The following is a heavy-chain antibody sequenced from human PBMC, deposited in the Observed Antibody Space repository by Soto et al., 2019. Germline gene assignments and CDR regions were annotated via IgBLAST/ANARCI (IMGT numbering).Heavy chain of an antibody. CDR2: ISAYNGNT. Sequence: GXSVKVSCKASAYTFTSYGISWVRESPGQGLEWMGWISAYNGNTNYAQKLQGRVTMTTDTSTSTAYMELRSLRSDDTAVYYCAILGYDSSGYYSPDAFDIWGQGTMVTVSS. D-gene: IGHD3-22*01. CDR1: AYTFTSYG. J-gene: IGHJ3*02. V-gene: IGHV1-18*04. CDR3: AILGYDSSGYYSPDAFDI.